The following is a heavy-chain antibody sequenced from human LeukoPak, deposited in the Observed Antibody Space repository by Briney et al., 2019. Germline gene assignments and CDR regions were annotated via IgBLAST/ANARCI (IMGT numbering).Heavy chain of an antibody. V-gene: IGHV1-18*01. CDR3: ARHEYYYGMDV. Sequence: ASVKVSCKASGYTFTSYGISWVRQAPGQGLEWMGWISAYNGNTNYAQKLQGRVTMTTDTSTSTAYMELRSLRSVDTAVYYCARHEYYYGMDVWGQGTTVTVSS. CDR1: GYTFTSYG. CDR2: ISAYNGNT. J-gene: IGHJ6*02.